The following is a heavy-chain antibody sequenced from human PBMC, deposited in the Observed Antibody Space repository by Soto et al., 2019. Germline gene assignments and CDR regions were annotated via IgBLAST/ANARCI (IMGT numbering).Heavy chain of an antibody. V-gene: IGHV3-9*01. CDR3: EKDAGYCSGGSCGGGRKKKTGTPGFFDY. Sequence: EVQLVESGGGLVQPGRSLRLSCAASGFTFDDYAMHWVRQAPGKGLAWVSGISWNSGSIGYAECVKGRFTISRDNAKNPVYQQMDRLRAEDTALYDCEKDAGYCSGGSCGGGRKKKTGTPGFFDYWGQGTLDTVSS. J-gene: IGHJ4*02. CDR1: GFTFDDYA. CDR2: ISWNSGSI. D-gene: IGHD2-15*01.